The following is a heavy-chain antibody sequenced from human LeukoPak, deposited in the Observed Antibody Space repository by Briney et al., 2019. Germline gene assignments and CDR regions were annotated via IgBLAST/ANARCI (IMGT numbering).Heavy chain of an antibody. CDR3: ARDSGTTGEVKFDP. Sequence: SETLSLTCAVYGGSFSGYYWSWIRQPPGKGLEWIGEINHSGSTNYNPSLKSRVTISVDKSKNQFSLKLSSVTAADTAVYYCARDSGTTGEVKFDPWGQGTLVTVSS. V-gene: IGHV4-34*01. CDR2: INHSGST. D-gene: IGHD3-10*01. J-gene: IGHJ5*02. CDR1: GGSFSGYY.